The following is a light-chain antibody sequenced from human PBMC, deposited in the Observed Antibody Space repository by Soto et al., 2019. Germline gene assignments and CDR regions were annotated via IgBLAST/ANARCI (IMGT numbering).Light chain of an antibody. CDR1: KLEVKY. V-gene: IGLV3-1*01. CDR2: QDK. Sequence: SYELTQPPSVSVSPGQTASITCSGAKLEVKYACWYQQKPGQYPVLVIYQDKKRPSAIPERFSGSNSGNTATLTISGTQAMDEADYYCQAWDSSTMVFGGGTQLNVL. J-gene: IGLJ3*02. CDR3: QAWDSSTMV.